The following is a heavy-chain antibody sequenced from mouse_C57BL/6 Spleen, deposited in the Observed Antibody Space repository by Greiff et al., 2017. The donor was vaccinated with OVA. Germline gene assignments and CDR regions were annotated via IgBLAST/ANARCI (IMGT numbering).Heavy chain of an antibody. CDR1: GYTFTSYW. CDR3: ARKENYGWYFDV. CDR2: IYPGSGST. Sequence: QVQLHQPGAELVKPGASVKMSCKASGYTFTSYWITWVKQRPGQGLEWIGDIYPGSGSTNYNEKFKSKATLTVDTSSSTAYMQLSSLTSEDSAVYYCARKENYGWYFDVWGTGTTVTVSS. J-gene: IGHJ1*03. V-gene: IGHV1-55*01. D-gene: IGHD1-1*01.